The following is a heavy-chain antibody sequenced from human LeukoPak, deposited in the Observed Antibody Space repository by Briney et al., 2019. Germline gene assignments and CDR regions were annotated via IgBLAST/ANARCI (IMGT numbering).Heavy chain of an antibody. V-gene: IGHV3-33*01. Sequence: GGPLRLSWEASGFTFSSCGMHWVRQAPGKGLEWVAAIWYDGSNKDYADSVKGRFTTSRDNSKSTLYLRMNSLRSEDTAVYYCARAWRLDLDYWGQGTLVTVSS. CDR1: GFTFSSCG. D-gene: IGHD3-22*01. CDR3: ARAWRLDLDY. J-gene: IGHJ4*02. CDR2: IWYDGSNK.